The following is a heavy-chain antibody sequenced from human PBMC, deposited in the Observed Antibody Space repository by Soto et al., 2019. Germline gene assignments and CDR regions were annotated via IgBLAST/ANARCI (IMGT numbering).Heavy chain of an antibody. D-gene: IGHD5-12*01. CDR2: IYHSGST. Sequence: QLQLQESGSGLVKPSQTLSLTCAVSGGSISSGGYSWSWIRQPPGKGLEWIGYIYHSGSTYYNPSLKSRVTGSVDRSKNQFALRLSSVTAADTAVYCCAAGGGLPRYYWGQGTLVTVSS. CDR3: AAGGGLPRYY. J-gene: IGHJ4*02. V-gene: IGHV4-30-2*01. CDR1: GGSISSGGYS.